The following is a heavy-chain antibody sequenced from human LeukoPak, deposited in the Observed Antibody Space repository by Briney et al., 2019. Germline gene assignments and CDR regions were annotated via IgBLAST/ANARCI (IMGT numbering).Heavy chain of an antibody. J-gene: IGHJ4*02. D-gene: IGHD6-6*01. Sequence: SVKVSCKASGGTFSSYAISWVRQAPGQGLERMGGIIPIFGTANYAQKFQGRVTITADESTSTAYMELSSLRSEDTAVYYCARGGGEYSRECFDYWGQGTLVTVSS. CDR3: ARGGGEYSRECFDY. V-gene: IGHV1-69*01. CDR1: GGTFSSYA. CDR2: IIPIFGTA.